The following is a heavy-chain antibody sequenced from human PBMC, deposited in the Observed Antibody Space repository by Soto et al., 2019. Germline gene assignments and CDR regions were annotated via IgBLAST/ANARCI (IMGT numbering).Heavy chain of an antibody. CDR3: ARSQTTGYSYGYFDY. V-gene: IGHV4-39*01. D-gene: IGHD5-18*01. CDR2: IYYSGST. J-gene: IGHJ4*02. Sequence: SETLSLTCTVSGGSISSSSYYWGWIRQPPGKGLEWIGSIYYSGSTYYNPSLKSRVTISVDTSKNQFSLKLSFVTAADTAVYYCARSQTTGYSYGYFDYWGQGTLVTISS. CDR1: GGSISSSSYY.